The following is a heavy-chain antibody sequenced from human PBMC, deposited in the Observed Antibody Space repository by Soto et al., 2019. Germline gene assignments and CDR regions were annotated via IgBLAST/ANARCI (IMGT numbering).Heavy chain of an antibody. CDR1: GYTFTSYG. V-gene: IGHV1-18*01. CDR3: LRDPSIAAAGWAFDI. D-gene: IGHD6-13*01. J-gene: IGHJ3*02. CDR2: ISAYNGNT. Sequence: QVQLVQSGAEVKKPGASVKVSCKASGYTFTSYGISWVRQAPGQGLEWMGWISAYNGNTNYAHKLQGRVTMTTDTSTRTAYMELRSLRSDDTAVYYCLRDPSIAAAGWAFDIWGQGTMVTVSS.